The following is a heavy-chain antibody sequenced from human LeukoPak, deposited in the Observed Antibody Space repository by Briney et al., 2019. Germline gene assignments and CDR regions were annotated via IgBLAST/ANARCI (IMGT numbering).Heavy chain of an antibody. Sequence: GGSLRLSCAASGFTFSSYEMNWVRQAPGKGLEWVSYISSGGNTIYYADSVKGRFTISRDDAKNSLYVQMNSLRAEDTAVYYCAREGTAMVSFDYWGQGTLVTVSS. D-gene: IGHD5-18*01. J-gene: IGHJ4*02. CDR3: AREGTAMVSFDY. CDR2: ISSGGNTI. V-gene: IGHV3-48*03. CDR1: GFTFSSYE.